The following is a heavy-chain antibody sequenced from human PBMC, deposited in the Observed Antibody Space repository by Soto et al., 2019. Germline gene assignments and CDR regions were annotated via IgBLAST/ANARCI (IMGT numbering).Heavy chain of an antibody. CDR3: AIDRGPTSYFDY. CDR1: GGSINTYY. V-gene: IGHV4-59*01. D-gene: IGHD3-10*01. Sequence: QVQLQESGPGLVKPSETLSLTCTVSGGSINTYYWSWIRQPPGKGLEWIGYIYSSGNTNYNPSLKNRLPISLATSNTRFSLNLTSVSAADTAVYYCAIDRGPTSYFDYLGAGTLVSVS. J-gene: IGHJ4*02. CDR2: IYSSGNT.